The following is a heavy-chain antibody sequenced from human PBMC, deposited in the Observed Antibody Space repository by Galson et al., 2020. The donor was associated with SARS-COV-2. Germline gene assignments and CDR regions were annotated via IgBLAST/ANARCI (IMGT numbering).Heavy chain of an antibody. V-gene: IGHV3-23*01. CDR2: ISDSGRST. Sequence: GGSLRLSCAASGFTFSSSDMSWVRQAPGKGLEWVSTISDSGRSTYYADSVKGRFTISRDNSKNTLFLQMNSLRAEDTAVYYCAKEAEYSSSSYIDYWGQGTLVTVSS. D-gene: IGHD6-6*01. J-gene: IGHJ4*02. CDR3: AKEAEYSSSSYIDY. CDR1: GFTFSSSD.